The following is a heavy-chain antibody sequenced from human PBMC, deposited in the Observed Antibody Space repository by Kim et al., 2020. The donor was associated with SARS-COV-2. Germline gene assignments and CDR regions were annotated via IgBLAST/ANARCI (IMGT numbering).Heavy chain of an antibody. D-gene: IGHD3-16*01. CDR2: IIPIFGTA. J-gene: IGHJ4*02. CDR1: GGTFSSYA. Sequence: SVKVSCKASGGTFSSYAISWVRQAPGQGLEWMGGIIPIFGTANYAQKFQGRVTITADESTSTAYMELSSLRSEDTAVYYCARTSPRWGPPVTRAPADFDYWGQGTLVTVSS. V-gene: IGHV1-69*13. CDR3: ARTSPRWGPPVTRAPADFDY.